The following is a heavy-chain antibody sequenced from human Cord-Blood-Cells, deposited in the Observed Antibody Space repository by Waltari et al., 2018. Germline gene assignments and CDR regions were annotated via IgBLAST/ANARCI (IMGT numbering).Heavy chain of an antibody. CDR3: ATYDFWSGYDAFDI. J-gene: IGHJ3*02. CDR1: GGSISSSSYY. CDR2: IYYSGST. V-gene: IGHV4-39*01. Sequence: QLQLQESGPGLVKPSETLSLTCTVSGGSISSSSYYWGWIRQPPGKGLEWIGSIYYSGSTYYNPSRKSRVTISVDTSKNQFSLKLSSVTAADTAVYYCATYDFWSGYDAFDIWGQGTMVTVSS. D-gene: IGHD3-3*01.